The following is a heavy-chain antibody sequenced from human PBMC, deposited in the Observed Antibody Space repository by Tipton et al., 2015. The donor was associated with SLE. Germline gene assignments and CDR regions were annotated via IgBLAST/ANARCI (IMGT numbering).Heavy chain of an antibody. J-gene: IGHJ3*02. D-gene: IGHD3-16*01. Sequence: TLSLTCAVSGYSISSGYYWGWIRQPPGKGLEWIGSIYHSGSTYYNPSLKSRVTISVDTSKNQFSLKLSSVTAADTAVYNCARRGDAFDIWGQGTMVTVSS. CDR2: IYHSGST. CDR3: ARRGDAFDI. CDR1: GYSISSGYY. V-gene: IGHV4-38-2*01.